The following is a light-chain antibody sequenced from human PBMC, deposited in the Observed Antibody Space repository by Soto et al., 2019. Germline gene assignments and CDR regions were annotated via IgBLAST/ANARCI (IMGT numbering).Light chain of an antibody. CDR3: SSFTGSSYV. CDR1: SSDVGNNNY. Sequence: QSALTQPASVSGSPGQSITISCTGTSSDVGNNNYVPWYQHNPGRAPKVMICDVTNRPSGVSNRFSGSKSGNTASLTISGLQAEDEADYYCSSFTGSSYVFGPGTRSPS. CDR2: DVT. J-gene: IGLJ1*01. V-gene: IGLV2-14*03.